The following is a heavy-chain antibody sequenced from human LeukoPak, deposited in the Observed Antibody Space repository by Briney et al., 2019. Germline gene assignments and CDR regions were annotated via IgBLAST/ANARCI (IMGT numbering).Heavy chain of an antibody. CDR1: GYAFTGYF. CDR3: ASSNGYCSSTSCYNHAFDI. CDR2: INPSGGST. V-gene: IGHV1-46*03. Sequence: ASVKVSCKASGYAFTGYFMHWVRQAPGQGLEWMGIINPSGGSTSYAQKFQGRVTMTRDTSTSTVYMELSSLRSEDTAVYYCASSNGYCSSTSCYNHAFDIWGQGTMVTVSS. D-gene: IGHD2-2*02. J-gene: IGHJ3*02.